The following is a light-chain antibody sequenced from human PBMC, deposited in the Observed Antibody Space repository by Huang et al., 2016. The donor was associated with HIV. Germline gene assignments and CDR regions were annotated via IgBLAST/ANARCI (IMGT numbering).Light chain of an antibody. V-gene: IGKV3-20*01. Sequence: EIVLTQSPGTLPLSPGERATLSCRASQSVSSSYLAWYQQKPGQAPRLLIDGASSRATGIPDRFSGSGSGTDFTLTISRLEPEDFAVYYCQQYGSSPETCGQGTKLEIK. CDR2: GAS. CDR3: QQYGSSPET. J-gene: IGKJ2*01. CDR1: QSVSSSY.